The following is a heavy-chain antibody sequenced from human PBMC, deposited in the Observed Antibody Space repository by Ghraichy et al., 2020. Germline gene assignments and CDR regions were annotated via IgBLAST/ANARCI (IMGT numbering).Heavy chain of an antibody. CDR3: AKVLTGYYYYLDN. Sequence: LSLTCAASGFIFSSYAMTWVRQAPGKGLEWVSGIGGSSGNTFYADSVKGRFTISRDNSKNTVYLQMNSLRAEDTAVYYCAKVLTGYYYYLDNWGQGTLVTVSS. CDR2: IGGSSGNT. J-gene: IGHJ4*02. V-gene: IGHV3-23*01. D-gene: IGHD3-9*01. CDR1: GFIFSSYA.